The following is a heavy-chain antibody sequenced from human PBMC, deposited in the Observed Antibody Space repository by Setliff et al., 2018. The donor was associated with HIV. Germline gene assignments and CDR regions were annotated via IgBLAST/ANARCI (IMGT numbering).Heavy chain of an antibody. CDR2: IYWNDDK. V-gene: IGHV2-5*01. CDR3: AHNRDHTGPYYYDY. D-gene: IGHD3-16*01. Sequence: SGPTLVNPTQTLTLTCTFSGFSFMSGVGVGWIRQPPGEALEWLALIYWNDDKRYSPSLKSRLTITKDTSKNQVVLQMTNMDPVDTPTYYCAHNRDHTGPYYYDYWGQGALVTVSS. CDR1: GFSFMSGVG. J-gene: IGHJ4*02.